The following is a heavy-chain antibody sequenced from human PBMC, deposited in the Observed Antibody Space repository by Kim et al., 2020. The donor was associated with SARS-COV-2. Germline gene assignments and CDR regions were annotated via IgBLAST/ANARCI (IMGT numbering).Heavy chain of an antibody. V-gene: IGHV1-2*06. J-gene: IGHJ5*02. CDR3: ARDRRTERYNWFDP. Sequence: ASVKVSCKASGYTFTGYYMHWVRQAPGQGLEWMGRINPNSGGTNYAQKFQGRVTMTRDTSISTAYMELSRLRSDDTAVYYCARDRRTERYNWFDPWGQGTLVTVSS. CDR2: INPNSGGT. CDR1: GYTFTGYY.